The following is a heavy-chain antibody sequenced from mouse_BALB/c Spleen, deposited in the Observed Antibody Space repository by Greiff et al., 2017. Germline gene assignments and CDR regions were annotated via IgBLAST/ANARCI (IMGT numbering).Heavy chain of an antibody. CDR2: INSNGGST. D-gene: IGHD1-1*01. CDR3: ARAYYYASSYGWFAY. J-gene: IGHJ3*01. Sequence: DVMLVESGGGLVQPGGSLKLSCAASGFTFSSYGMSWVRQTPDKRLELVATINSNGGSTYYPDSVKGRFTISRDNAKNTLYLQMSSLKSEDTAMYYCARAYYYASSYGWFAYWGQGTLVTVSA. V-gene: IGHV5-6-3*01. CDR1: GFTFSSYG.